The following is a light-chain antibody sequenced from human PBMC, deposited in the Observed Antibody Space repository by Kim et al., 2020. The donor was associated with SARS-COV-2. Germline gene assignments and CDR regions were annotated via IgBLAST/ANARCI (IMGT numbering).Light chain of an antibody. CDR1: QSICIRY. J-gene: IGKJ1*01. CDR3: QHYSSSPPWT. V-gene: IGKV3-20*01. CDR2: GAS. Sequence: PGERAPPSCRARQSICIRYLAWYQQRPGQAPRLLIYGASSRATGIPDRFSCSGSGADFTLTISRLEPEDFAVYYCQHYSSSPPWTFGQGTKVDIK.